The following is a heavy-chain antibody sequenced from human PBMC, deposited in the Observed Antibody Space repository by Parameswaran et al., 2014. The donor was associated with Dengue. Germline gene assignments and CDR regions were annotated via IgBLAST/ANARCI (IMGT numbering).Heavy chain of an antibody. CDR3: ARDHSGNYDFWSGRYYYSGLDV. D-gene: IGHD3-3*01. Sequence: WVRQAPGQGLEWMGVINPSVGSTIYAQKFQGRVTMTRDTSTSTVYMELSSLRSEDTAVYYCARDHSGNYDFWSGRYYYSGLDVWGQGTTVTVSS. J-gene: IGHJ6*02. V-gene: IGHV1-46*01. CDR2: INPSVGST.